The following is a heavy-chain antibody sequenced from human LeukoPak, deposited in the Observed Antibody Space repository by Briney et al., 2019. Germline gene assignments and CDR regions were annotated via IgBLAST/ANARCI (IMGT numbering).Heavy chain of an antibody. CDR2: IYPGDSET. CDR1: GYSFGSYY. Sequence: GESLQISCQGSGYSFGSYYIAWVRQMAGKGLEWMGTIYPGDSETRYSPSFHDQVTISADKSINSAYLQWSSLKASDTAIYYCARLRISTWYYFDYWGQGSLFTVSS. CDR3: ARLRISTWYYFDY. J-gene: IGHJ4*02. V-gene: IGHV5-51*01. D-gene: IGHD6-13*01.